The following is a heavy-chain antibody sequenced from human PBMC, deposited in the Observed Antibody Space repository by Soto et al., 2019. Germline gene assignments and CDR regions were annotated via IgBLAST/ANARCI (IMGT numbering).Heavy chain of an antibody. CDR2: IYYSGST. Sequence: SETLSLTCTVSGGSISSGGYYWSWIRQHPGKGLEWIGYIYYSGSTYYNPSLKSRVTISVDTSKNQFSLRLSSVTAADTDVYYCARAQWDYYFDYWGQGTLVTVSS. CDR3: ARAQWDYYFDY. D-gene: IGHD1-26*01. CDR1: GGSISSGGYY. V-gene: IGHV4-31*03. J-gene: IGHJ4*02.